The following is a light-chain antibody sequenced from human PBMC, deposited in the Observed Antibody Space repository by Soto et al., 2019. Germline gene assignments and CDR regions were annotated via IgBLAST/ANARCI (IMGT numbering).Light chain of an antibody. Sequence: QSALTQPASVSGSPGQSITISCTGTSSDVGGYNYVSWYQQHPGKAPNLMIYEVSNRPSGVSNRFSGSKSGNTASVTISGLQAEDDADYYCRSYTSSSTYVFGTGTKLTVL. V-gene: IGLV2-14*01. CDR3: RSYTSSSTYV. J-gene: IGLJ1*01. CDR1: SSDVGGYNY. CDR2: EVS.